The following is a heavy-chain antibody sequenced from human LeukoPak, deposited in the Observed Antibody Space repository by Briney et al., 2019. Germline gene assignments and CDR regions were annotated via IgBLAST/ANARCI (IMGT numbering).Heavy chain of an antibody. CDR1: GDSITIGSYS. V-gene: IGHV4-31*11. CDR2: IYYTGGT. J-gene: IGHJ3*02. CDR3: ARAPGAFDI. Sequence: SETLSLTCAVSGDSITIGSYSWAWIRQHPGKGLEWIGYIYYTGGTHYNPSLKSRLTISVDTSENHFSLKLSSVTAADTAIYFCARAPGAFDIWGQGTMVTVSS.